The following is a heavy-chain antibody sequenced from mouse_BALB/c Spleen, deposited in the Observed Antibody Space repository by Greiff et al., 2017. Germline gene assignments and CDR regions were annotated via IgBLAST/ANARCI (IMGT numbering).Heavy chain of an antibody. CDR3: ARAYYGSSYVDWYFDV. CDR2: ISSGGST. D-gene: IGHD1-1*01. Sequence: EVMLVESGGGLVKPGGSLKLSCAASGFTFSSYAMSWVRQTPEKRLEWVASISSGGSTYYPDSVKGRFTISRDNARNILYLQMSSLRSEDTAMYYCARAYYGSSYVDWYFDVWGAGTTVTVSS. J-gene: IGHJ1*01. V-gene: IGHV5-6-5*01. CDR1: GFTFSSYA.